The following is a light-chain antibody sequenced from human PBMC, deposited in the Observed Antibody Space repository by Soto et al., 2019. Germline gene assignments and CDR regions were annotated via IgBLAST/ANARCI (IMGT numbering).Light chain of an antibody. CDR1: QSVSSN. CDR3: QQYNSWPIT. Sequence: DIVMTKSPATLSVSQGERATLSCRASQSVSSNLAWYQQKPGQAPRLLIYGASSRATGIPARFSGSGSGTDFTLTISSLQSEDFAVYYCQQYNSWPITFGQGTRPEI. J-gene: IGKJ5*01. CDR2: GAS. V-gene: IGKV3-15*01.